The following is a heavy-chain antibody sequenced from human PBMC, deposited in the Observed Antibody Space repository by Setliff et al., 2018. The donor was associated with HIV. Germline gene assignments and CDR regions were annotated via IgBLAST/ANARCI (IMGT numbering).Heavy chain of an antibody. D-gene: IGHD3-10*01. J-gene: IGHJ2*01. CDR2: IYSSGAT. CDR3: AKDRGYYFDL. V-gene: IGHV4-4*07. Sequence: SETLSLTCTVSGGSISSHYWSWIRQPPGKGLEWIGRIYSSGATSYNPSLRSRVTMSVDTSKNQLSLTLDSMTAADTAVYYCAKDRGYYFDLWGRGILVTVSS. CDR1: GGSISSHY.